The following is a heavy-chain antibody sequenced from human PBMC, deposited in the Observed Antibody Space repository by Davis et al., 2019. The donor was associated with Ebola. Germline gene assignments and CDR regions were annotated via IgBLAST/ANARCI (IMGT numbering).Heavy chain of an antibody. D-gene: IGHD3-3*01. CDR3: TFDFWSGYPRYGMDV. J-gene: IGHJ6*02. Sequence: GESLKISCAASGFTFSNFAMSWVRQAPGKGLEWVSTISGSGYATYYADSVRGRFTISRDNSKNTLYLQVNSLRAEDTAVYYCTFDFWSGYPRYGMDVWGQGTTVTVSS. V-gene: IGHV3-23*01. CDR2: ISGSGYAT. CDR1: GFTFSNFA.